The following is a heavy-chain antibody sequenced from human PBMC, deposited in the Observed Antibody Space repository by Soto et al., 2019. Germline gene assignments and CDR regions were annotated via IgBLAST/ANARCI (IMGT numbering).Heavy chain of an antibody. CDR1: GGSISSGGYS. V-gene: IGHV4-30-2*01. CDR3: ARGSGGYYFDY. CDR2: IYHSGST. Sequence: QLQLQESGSGLVKPSQTLSLTCAVSGGSISSGGYSWSWIRQPPGKGLEWIGYIYHSGSTYYNPSLKSRVTVSVDRSTNQFALKLSSVTAADTAVYYCARGSGGYYFDYWGQGTLVTVSS. D-gene: IGHD3-10*01. J-gene: IGHJ4*02.